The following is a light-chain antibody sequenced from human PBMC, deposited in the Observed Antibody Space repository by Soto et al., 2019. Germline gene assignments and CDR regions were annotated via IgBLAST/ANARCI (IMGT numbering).Light chain of an antibody. CDR1: SSNIGAGYD. Sequence: QAVVTQPPSVSGAPGQRVTISCTGSSSNIGAGYDVHWYQQLPGTAPKLLIYGNSNRPSGVPDRFSGSKSGTSASLAITGLQAEDEADYYCQSYDSSLSGLDVVFGGVTKLTVL. CDR2: GNS. CDR3: QSYDSSLSGLDVV. V-gene: IGLV1-40*01. J-gene: IGLJ2*01.